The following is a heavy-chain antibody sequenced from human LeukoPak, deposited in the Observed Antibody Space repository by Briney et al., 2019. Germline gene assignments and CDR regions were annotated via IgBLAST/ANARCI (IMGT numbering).Heavy chain of an antibody. CDR3: VSGGHMDV. J-gene: IGHJ6*03. V-gene: IGHV3-7*01. Sequence: GGSLRLSCAASGFTFSSYSMNWARQAPGKGLEWVANINEDGSERHYVDSVKGRFTISRDNTKNSLSLQMNSLRAEDTAVYYCVSGGHMDVWGKGTTVTVSS. D-gene: IGHD3-10*01. CDR1: GFTFSSYS. CDR2: INEDGSER.